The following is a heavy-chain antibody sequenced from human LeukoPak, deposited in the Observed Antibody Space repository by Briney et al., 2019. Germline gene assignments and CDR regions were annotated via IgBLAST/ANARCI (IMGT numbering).Heavy chain of an antibody. CDR3: AKDASSGTYYDY. CDR2: ISASGGST. Sequence: GGSLRLSCAASGFSFSAYDMSWVRQAPGKGLEWVSAISASGGSTYTADSVKGRITISRDNSKNTLYLEVNSPRADDTAVYYCAKDASSGTYYDYWGRGTLVTVSS. D-gene: IGHD1-26*01. J-gene: IGHJ4*02. CDR1: GFSFSAYD. V-gene: IGHV3-23*01.